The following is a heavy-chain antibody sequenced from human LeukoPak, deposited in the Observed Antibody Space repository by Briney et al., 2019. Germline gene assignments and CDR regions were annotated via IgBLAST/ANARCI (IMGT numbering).Heavy chain of an antibody. CDR1: GGSISSYY. CDR2: IYYSGST. V-gene: IGHV4-59*01. CDR3: ARDAPYLDYGYDPGYYYGMGV. Sequence: SETLSLTCTVSGGSISSYYWSWIRQPPGKGLEWIGYIYYSGSTNYNPSLKSRVTISVDTSKNQFSLKLSSVTAADTVVYYCARDAPYLDYGYDPGYYYGMGVWGQGTTVTVSS. J-gene: IGHJ6*02. D-gene: IGHD5-12*01.